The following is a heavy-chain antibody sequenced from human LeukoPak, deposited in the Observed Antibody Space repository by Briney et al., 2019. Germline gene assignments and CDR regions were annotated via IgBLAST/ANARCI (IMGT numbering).Heavy chain of an antibody. CDR2: ISSDGGNK. CDR1: GFTFNNYA. D-gene: IGHD3-9*01. V-gene: IGHV3-30*04. J-gene: IGHJ4*02. Sequence: GGSLRLSCAASGFTFNNYAIHWVRQAPGKGLEWVAVISSDGGNKYYADSVKGRFTISRDNSKTTLYLQMNSLKTEDTAVYYXXXXXXXXXXXGYYKIYPYYFDYWGQGTLVTVSS. CDR3: XXXXXXXXXXGYYKIYPYYFDY.